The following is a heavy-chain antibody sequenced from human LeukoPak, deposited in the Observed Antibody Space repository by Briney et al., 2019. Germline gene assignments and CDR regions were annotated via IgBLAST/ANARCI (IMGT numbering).Heavy chain of an antibody. D-gene: IGHD3-10*01. CDR2: MYHSGTT. CDR3: ARDLSRGVLDY. V-gene: IGHV4-38-2*02. J-gene: IGHJ4*02. Sequence: SETLSLTCIVSGFSISNGYHWGWIRQSPGKGLEWIGSMYHSGTTYYNPSLKSRVTISVDTSKNQFSLKLSSVTAADTAVYYCARDLSRGVLDYWGQGTLVTVSS. CDR1: GFSISNGYH.